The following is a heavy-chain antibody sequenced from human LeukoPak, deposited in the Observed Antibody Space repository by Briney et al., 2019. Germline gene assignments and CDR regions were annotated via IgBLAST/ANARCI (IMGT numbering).Heavy chain of an antibody. Sequence: GGSLRLSCAASGFRFSTYAMNWVRQAPGKGLEWVSAISGSGDKTEYADSVKGRFSISRDNSKNTLYLQMNSLRAEDTAVYYCAKSSRGGAYWGERTLVSVSS. V-gene: IGHV3-23*01. D-gene: IGHD6-13*01. J-gene: IGHJ4*02. CDR2: ISGSGDKT. CDR1: GFRFSTYA. CDR3: AKSSRGGAY.